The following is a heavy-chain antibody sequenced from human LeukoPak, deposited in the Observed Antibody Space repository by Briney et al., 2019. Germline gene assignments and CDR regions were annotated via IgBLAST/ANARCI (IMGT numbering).Heavy chain of an antibody. CDR2: ISSGGEYT. Sequence: PGGSLRLSCTASGFTFSNYAMSWVRQAPGKGLEWVSAISSGGEYTYYADSLKGRCTISRDNSRNTLYLQMNSLRAEDTAVYSCAKIVVTATSRHFDYWGQGTLVTVSS. CDR3: AKIVVTATSRHFDY. J-gene: IGHJ4*02. CDR1: GFTFSNYA. V-gene: IGHV3-23*01. D-gene: IGHD2-21*02.